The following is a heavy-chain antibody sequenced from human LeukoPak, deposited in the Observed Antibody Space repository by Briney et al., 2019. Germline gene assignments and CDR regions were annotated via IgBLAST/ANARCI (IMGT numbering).Heavy chain of an antibody. CDR1: GYTFTSYY. J-gene: IGHJ4*02. D-gene: IGHD6-19*01. CDR2: INPNGGST. V-gene: IGHV1-46*01. CDR3: ARDFNSGWYSDY. Sequence: ASVKVSCKASGYTFTSYYRHWVRQAPGQGLEWMGIINPNGGSTSYAQKFQGRVTMTRDTSTSTVYMELSSLRSEDTAVYYCARDFNSGWYSDYWGQGTLVTVSS.